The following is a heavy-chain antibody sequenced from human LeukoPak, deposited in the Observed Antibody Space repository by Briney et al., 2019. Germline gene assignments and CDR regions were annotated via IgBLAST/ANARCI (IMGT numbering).Heavy chain of an antibody. D-gene: IGHD3-10*01. V-gene: IGHV4-34*01. Sequence: PSKTLSLTCAVYGGSFSGYYWSWIRQPPGKGLEWIGEINHSGSTNYNPSLKSRVTISVDTSKNQFSLKLSSVTAADAAVYYCARCRGRGCRTIDCWGQGTLVTVSS. J-gene: IGHJ4*02. CDR3: ARCRGRGCRTIDC. CDR2: INHSGST. CDR1: GGSFSGYY.